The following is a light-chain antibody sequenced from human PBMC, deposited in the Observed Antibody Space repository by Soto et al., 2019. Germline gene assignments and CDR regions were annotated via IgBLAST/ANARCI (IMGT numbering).Light chain of an antibody. CDR2: GAY. J-gene: IGKJ2*01. CDR1: KSISPY. Sequence: DIRMTQSPSPLSPSVGARANSTCRASKSISPYFNWYQHKPGTAPNLLIYGAYRLQSGVPSRFTGSGSRTDFTLTISNLQPEDSATYFCQQSNSSPYTFGQGTRLEIK. V-gene: IGKV1-39*01. CDR3: QQSNSSPYT.